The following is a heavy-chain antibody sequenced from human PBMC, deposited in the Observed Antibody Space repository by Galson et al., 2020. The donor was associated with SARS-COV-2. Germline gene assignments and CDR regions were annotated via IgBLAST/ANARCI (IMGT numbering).Heavy chain of an antibody. CDR1: GFTFSSYS. J-gene: IGHJ6*02. Sequence: GGSLRLSCAASGFTFSSYSMNWVRQAPGKGLEWVSSISSSSSYIYYADSVKGRFTISRDNAKNSLYLQMNSLRAEDTAVYYCARGLAAAGLFGDYYYYGMDVWGQGTTVTVSS. D-gene: IGHD6-13*01. CDR3: ARGLAAAGLFGDYYYYGMDV. V-gene: IGHV3-21*01. CDR2: ISSSSSYI.